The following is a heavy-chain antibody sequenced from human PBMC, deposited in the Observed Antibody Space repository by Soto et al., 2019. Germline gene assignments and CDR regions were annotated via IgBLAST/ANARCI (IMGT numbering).Heavy chain of an antibody. CDR2: IYYSGTT. D-gene: IGHD3-22*01. V-gene: IGHV4-31*03. Sequence: PSETLSLTCSVSGDSISSGDYYWSWIRQHPGKGLEWIGYIYYSGTTSYNPSLWSRATISLDTSKNQFSLKLSSVTAADTAVYYCARARQYYDCELDPWGQGTLVTVSS. CDR3: ARARQYYDCELDP. J-gene: IGHJ5*02. CDR1: GDSISSGDYY.